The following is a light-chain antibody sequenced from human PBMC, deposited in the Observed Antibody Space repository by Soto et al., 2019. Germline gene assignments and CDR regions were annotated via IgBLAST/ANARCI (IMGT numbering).Light chain of an antibody. CDR2: DND. J-gene: IGLJ2*01. Sequence: QSVLTQPPSVSAAPGQKVTISCSESSSNIGKNYVSWYQQLPGTAPKLLIYDNDKRPSGIPDRFSGSKSGTTATLGITGLQTGDEADYYCGTWDNSLSAVVFGGGTKLTVL. CDR3: GTWDNSLSAVV. V-gene: IGLV1-51*01. CDR1: SSNIGKNY.